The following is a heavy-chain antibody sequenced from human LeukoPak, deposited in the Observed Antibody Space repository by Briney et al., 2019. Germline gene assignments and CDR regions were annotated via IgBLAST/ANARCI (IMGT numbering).Heavy chain of an antibody. V-gene: IGHV3-9*01. CDR1: GFTFDDYA. J-gene: IGHJ4*02. D-gene: IGHD2-15*01. CDR2: ISWNSGSI. Sequence: GGSLRLSCAASGFTFDDYAMHWVRQAPGKGLEWVSGISWNSGSIGYADSVKGRFTISRDNAKNSLYLQMNSLRAEDTALYYCAKAYCSGGSCYIDYWGQGTLVTVSS. CDR3: AKAYCSGGSCYIDY.